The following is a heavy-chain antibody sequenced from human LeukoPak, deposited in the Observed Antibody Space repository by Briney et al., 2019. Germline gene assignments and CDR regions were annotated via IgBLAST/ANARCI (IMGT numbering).Heavy chain of an antibody. J-gene: IGHJ6*02. CDR1: RLTFSSYD. CDR3: ARESYGMDV. V-gene: IGHV3-48*02. Sequence: GGSLRLSCAASRLTFSSYDMNWVRQAPGKGLEWVSFISSSSSAIYYADSVKGRFTISRDKAKNSLYLQMNSLRDEDTAVYYCARESYGMDVWGQGTTVIVSS. CDR2: ISSSSSAI.